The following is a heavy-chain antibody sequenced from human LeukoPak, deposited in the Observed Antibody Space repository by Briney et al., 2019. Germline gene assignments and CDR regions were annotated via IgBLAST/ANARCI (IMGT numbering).Heavy chain of an antibody. J-gene: IGHJ3*02. Sequence: ASVKVSCKASGYTFTSYGISWVRQAPGQGLEWMGWISAYNGNTNYAQKLQGRVTMTTDTSTSTAYMELRSLRSDDTAVYYCGREAGMATIGGVYAFDIWGQGTMVTVSS. V-gene: IGHV1-18*01. CDR3: GREAGMATIGGVYAFDI. D-gene: IGHD5-24*01. CDR1: GYTFTSYG. CDR2: ISAYNGNT.